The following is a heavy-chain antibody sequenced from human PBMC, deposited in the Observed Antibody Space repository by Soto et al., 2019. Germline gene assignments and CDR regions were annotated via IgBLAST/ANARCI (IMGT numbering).Heavy chain of an antibody. CDR2: ISYDGSNK. J-gene: IGHJ4*02. Sequence: VGYLRIACASYEFTFSSYGMHWVRHAPGKGLEWVAVISYDGSNKYYADSVKGRFTISRDNSKNTLYLQMNSLRAEDTAVYYFAEMVRGYTFWCQGTLGTVSS. D-gene: IGHD5-18*01. CDR3: AEMVRGYTF. V-gene: IGHV3-30*03. CDR1: EFTFSSYG.